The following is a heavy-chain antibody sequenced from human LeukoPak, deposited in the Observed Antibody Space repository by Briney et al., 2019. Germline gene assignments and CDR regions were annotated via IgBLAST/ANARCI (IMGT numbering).Heavy chain of an antibody. CDR1: GFTFSSYS. Sequence: PGGSLRLSYAGSGFTFSSYSMNWVRQAPGKGLEWVSFISSGSNDIYYADSVKGRFTISRDNAKNSLYLEMNSLRAEDTAVYYCARSIGAAYFDNWSQGTLVTVSS. CDR3: ARSIGAAYFDN. V-gene: IGHV3-21*01. D-gene: IGHD6-13*01. CDR2: ISSGSNDI. J-gene: IGHJ4*02.